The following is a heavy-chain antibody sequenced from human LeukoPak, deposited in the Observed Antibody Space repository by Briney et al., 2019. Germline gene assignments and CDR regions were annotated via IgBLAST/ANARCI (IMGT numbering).Heavy chain of an antibody. CDR3: ARDRLWSFDY. CDR2: INSNGSLV. Sequence: GGSLRLSCVASGFSFSNYEMNWVRQAPGKELEWLSYINSNGSLVFYADSVKGRFTISRDNAKTSLYLYMNSLRAEDTAVYYCARDRLWSFDYWGQGTLVTVSS. J-gene: IGHJ4*02. D-gene: IGHD5-18*01. CDR1: GFSFSNYE. V-gene: IGHV3-48*03.